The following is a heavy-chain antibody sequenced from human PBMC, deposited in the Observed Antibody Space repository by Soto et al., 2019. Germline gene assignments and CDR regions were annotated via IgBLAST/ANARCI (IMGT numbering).Heavy chain of an antibody. Sequence: PSETLSLTCTVSGGSISSGDYYWSWVRQPPGKGLEWIGYIYYSDSINYNPSLKSRVIISVDTSNNQFSLSLNSVTAADTAVYYCARAYYDASGYGSDPWGQGSLVTVAS. CDR1: GGSISSGDYY. J-gene: IGHJ5*02. V-gene: IGHV4-61*08. D-gene: IGHD3-22*01. CDR2: IYYSDSI. CDR3: ARAYYDASGYGSDP.